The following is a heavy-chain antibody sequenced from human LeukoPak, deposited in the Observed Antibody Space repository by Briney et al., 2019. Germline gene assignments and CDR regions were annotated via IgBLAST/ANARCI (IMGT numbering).Heavy chain of an antibody. CDR1: GYTFTNYG. J-gene: IGHJ4*02. CDR2: ISVYNGNT. D-gene: IGHD6-19*01. V-gene: IGHV1-18*01. Sequence: EASVKVSCKASGYTFTNYGISWVRQAPGQGLQWMGWISVYNGNTNYAQKFQGRVTMTTDTSTRTAYMELRSLRSDDTAVYYCAREVEQWLVRGGDYSGQGTLVTVSS. CDR3: AREVEQWLVRGGDY.